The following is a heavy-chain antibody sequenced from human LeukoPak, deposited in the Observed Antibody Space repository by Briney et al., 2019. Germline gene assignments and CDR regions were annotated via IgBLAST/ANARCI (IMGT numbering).Heavy chain of an antibody. V-gene: IGHV1-8*01. Sequence: ASVKVSCKASGYTFTSYDINWVRQATGQGLEWMGWMNPNSGITGYAQKFQGRVTMTRNTSISTAYMELSSLRSEDTAVYYCARGAEQQLVRHAPPSYGMDVWGQGTTVTVSS. CDR2: MNPNSGIT. CDR3: ARGAEQQLVRHAPPSYGMDV. CDR1: GYTFTSYD. J-gene: IGHJ6*02. D-gene: IGHD6-13*01.